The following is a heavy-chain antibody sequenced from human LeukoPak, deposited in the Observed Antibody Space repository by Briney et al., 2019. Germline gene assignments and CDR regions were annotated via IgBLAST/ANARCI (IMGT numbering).Heavy chain of an antibody. Sequence: GGSLRLSCAASGFTFSTYWMSWVRQAPGEGLEWVANIKQDGSEKYYVDSVKGRFTISRDNAKNSLYLQMNSLRAEDTSRYYWARDSAGKDYWGQGTLVTVSS. J-gene: IGHJ4*02. CDR2: IKQDGSEK. V-gene: IGHV3-7*01. D-gene: IGHD6-13*01. CDR1: GFTFSTYW. CDR3: ARDSAGKDY.